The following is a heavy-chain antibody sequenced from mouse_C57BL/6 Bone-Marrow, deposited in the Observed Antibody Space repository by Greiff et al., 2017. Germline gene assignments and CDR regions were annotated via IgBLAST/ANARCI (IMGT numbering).Heavy chain of an antibody. V-gene: IGHV1-42*01. D-gene: IGHD2-1*01. CDR3: ARSGSSYLSTMVTSYYFDY. CDR2: INPSTGGT. CDR1: GYSFTGYY. Sequence: VQLQQSGPELVKPGASVKISCKASGYSFTGYYMNWVKQSPEKSLEWIGEINPSTGGTTYNQKFKAKATLTVDKSSSTAYLQLKSLTSEDSAVYYCARSGSSYLSTMVTSYYFDYWGQGTTRTVSS. J-gene: IGHJ2*01.